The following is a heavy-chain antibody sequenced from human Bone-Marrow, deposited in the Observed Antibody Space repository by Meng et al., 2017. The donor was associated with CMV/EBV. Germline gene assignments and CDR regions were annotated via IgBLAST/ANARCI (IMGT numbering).Heavy chain of an antibody. V-gene: IGHV3-20*04. Sequence: GGSLRLSCAASGFTFSSYWMSWVRQAPGKGLEWVSGINWNGGSTGYADSVKGRFTISRDNAKNSLYLQMNTLRIEDTALYYCARAQKSALMTGMGVWGQGTTVTVSS. CDR1: GFTFSSYW. D-gene: IGHD3-3*01. CDR2: INWNGGST. CDR3: ARAQKSALMTGMGV. J-gene: IGHJ6*02.